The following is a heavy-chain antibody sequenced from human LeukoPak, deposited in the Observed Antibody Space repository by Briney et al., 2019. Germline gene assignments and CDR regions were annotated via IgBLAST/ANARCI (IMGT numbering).Heavy chain of an antibody. D-gene: IGHD1-26*01. J-gene: IGHJ3*02. CDR2: INHSGST. CDR3: AGVVGAVYDAFDI. Sequence: PSETLSLTCAVYGGSFSGYYWSWIRQPPGKGLEWIGEINHSGSTNYNPSLKSRVTISVDTSKNQFSLKLSSVTAADTAVYYCAGVVGAVYDAFDIWGQGTMVTVSS. CDR1: GGSFSGYY. V-gene: IGHV4-34*01.